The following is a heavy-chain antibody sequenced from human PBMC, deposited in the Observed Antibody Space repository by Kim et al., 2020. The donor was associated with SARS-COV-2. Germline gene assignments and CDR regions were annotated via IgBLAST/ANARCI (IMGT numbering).Heavy chain of an antibody. J-gene: IGHJ4*02. CDR3: AIAVRGLIVPFDY. Sequence: SETLSLTCTVSGGSISSCCWCWGWNRQPPGKGLVWIGSNYYSRSTNHYPTLKIRVTISAYTSKIQFSLRSSTATAAATAVYPCAIAVRGLIVPFDYWGQG. V-gene: IGHV4-39*07. CDR2: NYYSRST. D-gene: IGHD3-10*01. CDR1: GGSISSCCWC.